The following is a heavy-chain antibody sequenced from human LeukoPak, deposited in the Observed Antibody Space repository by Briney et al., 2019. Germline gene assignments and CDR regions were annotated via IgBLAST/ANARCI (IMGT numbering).Heavy chain of an antibody. Sequence: PGGSLRLSCAASGFTFSSYWMHWVRQAPGKGLVWVSRINSDGSSTSYADSVKGRFTISRDNAKNTLYLQMNSLRAEDTAVYYCARDWEYSSPWARGYFDYWGQGTLVTVSS. CDR3: ARDWEYSSPWARGYFDY. CDR2: INSDGSST. J-gene: IGHJ4*02. D-gene: IGHD6-6*01. V-gene: IGHV3-74*01. CDR1: GFTFSSYW.